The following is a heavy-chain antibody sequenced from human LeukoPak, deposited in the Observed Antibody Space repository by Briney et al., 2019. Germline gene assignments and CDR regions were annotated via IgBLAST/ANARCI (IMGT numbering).Heavy chain of an antibody. CDR3: AKTPGRYCSSTSCYFGY. J-gene: IGHJ4*02. V-gene: IGHV3-23*01. D-gene: IGHD2-2*01. CDR1: GFTFSSNA. CDR2: ISGSGGSK. Sequence: GGSLRLSCAASGFTFSSNAMAWVRQAPGKGLEWVSSISGSGGSKYYADSVKGRFTISRDNSKNTLYLQMNSLRAEDTAVYYCAKTPGRYCSSTSCYFGYWGQGTLVTVSS.